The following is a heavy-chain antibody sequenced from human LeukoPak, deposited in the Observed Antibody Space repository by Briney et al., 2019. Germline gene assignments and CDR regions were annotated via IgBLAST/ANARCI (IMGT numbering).Heavy chain of an antibody. J-gene: IGHJ6*03. Sequence: SETLSLTCTVSGGSISSYYWSWIRQPPGKGLEWIGYIYYSGSTNYNPSLKSRVTTSVDTSKNQFSLKLSSVTAADTAVYYCAREEYSYGGYYYMDVWGKGTTVTVSS. CDR1: GGSISSYY. CDR2: IYYSGST. CDR3: AREEYSYGGYYYMDV. V-gene: IGHV4-59*01. D-gene: IGHD5-18*01.